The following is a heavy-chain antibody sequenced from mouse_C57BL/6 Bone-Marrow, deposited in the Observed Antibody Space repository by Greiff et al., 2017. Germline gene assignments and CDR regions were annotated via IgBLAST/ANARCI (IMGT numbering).Heavy chain of an antibody. CDR3: ARDNFWFAY. D-gene: IGHD1-3*01. J-gene: IGHJ3*01. V-gene: IGHV5-4*01. CDR1: GFTFSSYA. Sequence: DVKLVESGGGLEKPGGSLKLSCAASGFTFSSYAMSWVRQTPEKRLEWVATISDGGSYTYYPDNVKGRFTISRDNAKNNLYLQMSHLKSEDTAMYYCARDNFWFAYWGQGTLVTVSA. CDR2: ISDGGSYT.